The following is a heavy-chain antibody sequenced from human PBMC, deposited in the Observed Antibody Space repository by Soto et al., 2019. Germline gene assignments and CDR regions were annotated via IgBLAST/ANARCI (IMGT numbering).Heavy chain of an antibody. J-gene: IGHJ4*02. Sequence: GSLRLTCEASGFTFSGFDMHWVRQPTGKGLEWVSSIGTAGDTYYAVSVKGRFTISRDNAKNSLSLQMNSLRAGDMAVYFCAKSQEIGTHFFDSWGQGTQVTVSS. CDR2: IGTAGDT. CDR1: GFTFSGFD. D-gene: IGHD6-13*01. V-gene: IGHV3-13*01. CDR3: AKSQEIGTHFFDS.